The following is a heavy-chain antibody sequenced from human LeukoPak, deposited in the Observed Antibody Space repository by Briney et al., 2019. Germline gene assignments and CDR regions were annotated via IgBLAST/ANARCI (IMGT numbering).Heavy chain of an antibody. V-gene: IGHV3-23*01. D-gene: IGHD6-13*01. CDR2: ISGSGGST. J-gene: IGHJ3*02. CDR3: AKDPAAWGSSPDAFDI. CDR1: GFTFSSYA. Sequence: PGGSLRLSCAASGFTFSSYAMSWVRQAPGKGLEWVSAISGSGGSTYYADSVEGRFTISRDNSKNTLYLQMNSLRAEDTAVYYCAKDPAAWGSSPDAFDIWGQGTMVTVSS.